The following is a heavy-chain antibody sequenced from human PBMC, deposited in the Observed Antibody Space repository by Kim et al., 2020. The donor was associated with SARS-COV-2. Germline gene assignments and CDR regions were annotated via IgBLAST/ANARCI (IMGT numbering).Heavy chain of an antibody. D-gene: IGHD6-13*01. CDR1: GYSISSGYY. CDR2: IYHSGST. Sequence: SETLSLTCTVSGYSISSGYYWGWIRQPPGKGLEWIGSIYHSGSTYYNPSLKSRVTISVDTSKNQFSLKLSSVTAADTAVYYCARDAVAAAGPDDAFDIWGQGTMVTVSS. V-gene: IGHV4-38-2*02. CDR3: ARDAVAAAGPDDAFDI. J-gene: IGHJ3*02.